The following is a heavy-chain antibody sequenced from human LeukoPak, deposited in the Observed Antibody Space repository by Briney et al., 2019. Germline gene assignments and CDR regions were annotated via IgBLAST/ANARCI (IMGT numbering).Heavy chain of an antibody. D-gene: IGHD2-15*01. CDR2: IYYSGST. V-gene: IGHV4-39*01. J-gene: IGHJ4*02. CDR3: ARSQDIVVVVAAGQYYFDY. Sequence: SETLFLTCTVSGGSISSSSYYWGWIRQPPGKGLEWIGSIYYSGSTYYNPSLKSRVTISVDTSKNQFSLKLSSVTAADTAVYYCARSQDIVVVVAAGQYYFDYWGQGTLVTVSS. CDR1: GGSISSSSYY.